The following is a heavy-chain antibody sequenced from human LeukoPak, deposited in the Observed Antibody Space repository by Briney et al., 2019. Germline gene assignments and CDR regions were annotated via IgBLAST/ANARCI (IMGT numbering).Heavy chain of an antibody. CDR1: GYTLTELS. Sequence: ASVKVSCKVSGYTLTELSMHWVRQAPGKGLEWMGGFDPEDGETIYAQKFQGRVTMTEDTSTDTAYMELSSLRSEDTAVYYCASNLERYVVVVPAFPMDVWGQGTTVTVSS. J-gene: IGHJ6*02. V-gene: IGHV1-24*01. CDR2: FDPEDGET. D-gene: IGHD2-2*01. CDR3: ASNLERYVVVVPAFPMDV.